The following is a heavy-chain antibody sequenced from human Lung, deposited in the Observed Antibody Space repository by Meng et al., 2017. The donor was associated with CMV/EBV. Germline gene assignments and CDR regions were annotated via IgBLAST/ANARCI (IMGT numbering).Heavy chain of an antibody. V-gene: IGHV4-34*01. CDR2: INHSGST. D-gene: IGHD1-7*01. J-gene: IGHJ5*02. Sequence: SXTLSLTCAVYGGSFSGYYWSWIRQPPGKGLEWIGEINHSGSTNYNPSLKSRVTISVDTSKNQFSLKLSSVTAADTAVYYCAGEGITGTTGLDPWGQGPLVTVSS. CDR1: GGSFSGYY. CDR3: AGEGITGTTGLDP.